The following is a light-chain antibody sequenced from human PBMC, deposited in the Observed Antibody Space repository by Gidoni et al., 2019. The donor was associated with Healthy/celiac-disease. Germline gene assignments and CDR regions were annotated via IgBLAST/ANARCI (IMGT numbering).Light chain of an antibody. CDR1: QSVSSSY. CDR3: QQYGNSPWT. J-gene: IGKJ1*01. V-gene: IGKV3-20*01. CDR2: GAS. Sequence: SQSVSSSYLAWYQQKPGQAPRLLIYGASSRATGIPDRFSGSESGTDFTLTISRLEPEDLAVYYCQQYGNSPWTFGQGTKVEIK.